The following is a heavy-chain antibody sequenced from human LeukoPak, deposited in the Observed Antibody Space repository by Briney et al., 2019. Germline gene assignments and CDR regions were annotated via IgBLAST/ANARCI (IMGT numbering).Heavy chain of an antibody. V-gene: IGHV3-23*01. D-gene: IGHD3-16*01. CDR3: VSSFDYLSPLDY. CDR2: VVDGGGTP. Sequence: GGSLRLSCAASGFTFSSYAMSWVRQAPGKGLEWVSVVVDGGGTPYYADSVKGRFTISRDNSKNTLYLQMNSLRVEDTAVYYCVSSFDYLSPLDYWGQGTLVTVSS. J-gene: IGHJ4*02. CDR1: GFTFSSYA.